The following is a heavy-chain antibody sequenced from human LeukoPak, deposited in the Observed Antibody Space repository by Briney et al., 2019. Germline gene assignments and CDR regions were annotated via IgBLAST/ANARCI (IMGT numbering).Heavy chain of an antibody. J-gene: IGHJ4*02. D-gene: IGHD5-24*01. CDR1: GGSISSSSYY. Sequence: SETLSLTCTVSGGSISSSSYYWGWIRQPSGKGLEWIGSIYYSGSTYYNPSLKSRITISVDKSKNQFSLKLSSVTAADTAVYYCASGLQFPFNYWGQGTLVTVSS. CDR2: IYYSGST. CDR3: ASGLQFPFNY. V-gene: IGHV4-39*07.